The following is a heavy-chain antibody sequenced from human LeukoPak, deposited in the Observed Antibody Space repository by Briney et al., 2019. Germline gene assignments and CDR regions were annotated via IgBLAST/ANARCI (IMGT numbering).Heavy chain of an antibody. V-gene: IGHV3-30*18. CDR2: ISYDGNDK. D-gene: IGHD3-22*01. CDR1: GFTFRSYG. CDR3: VKDSSGYYKN. Sequence: PGRSLGLSCVASGFTFRSYGMHWVRQAPGKGLEWVAVISYDGNDKYYGNSVKGRFTISKDNSKNTVYLQMNNLRAEDTAVYFCVKDSSGYYKNWGQGILVTVSS. J-gene: IGHJ4*02.